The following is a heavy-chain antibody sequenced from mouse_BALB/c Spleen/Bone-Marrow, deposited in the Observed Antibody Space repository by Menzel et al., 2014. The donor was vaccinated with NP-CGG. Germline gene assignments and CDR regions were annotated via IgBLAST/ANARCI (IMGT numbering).Heavy chain of an antibody. J-gene: IGHJ3*01. CDR1: GYTFTSYW. D-gene: IGHD3-1*01. CDR2: IDPSDSET. CDR3: ARKKSKLGFGFAY. V-gene: IGHV1-61*01. Sequence: VQLQQSGAELVRPGASVKLPCQASGYTFTSYWMNWVKQRPGQGLEWIGMIDPSDSETHYNQMFKDKATLTVDKSSSTADMKLIRLSSEKSAVYYKARKKSKLGFGFAYWGQGTLVTVSA.